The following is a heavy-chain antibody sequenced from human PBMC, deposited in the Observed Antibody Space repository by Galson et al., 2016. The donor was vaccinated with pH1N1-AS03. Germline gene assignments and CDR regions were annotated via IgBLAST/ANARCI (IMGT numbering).Heavy chain of an antibody. V-gene: IGHV1-2*02. CDR2: IDPDHDGGT. CDR1: GYTFTAYY. CDR3: ARILRGKGGLDS. D-gene: IGHD3-16*01. J-gene: IGHJ5*01. Sequence: SVKVSCKASGYTFTAYYIHWVRQAPGQGLEWMGWIDPDHDGGTRYAQKFQGRVTMARDTSITTVYMEVTRLTSDDTAVYYCARILRGKGGLDSWGQGTPVTVTS.